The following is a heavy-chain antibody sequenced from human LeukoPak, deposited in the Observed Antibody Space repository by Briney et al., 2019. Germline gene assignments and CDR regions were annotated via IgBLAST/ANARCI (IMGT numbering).Heavy chain of an antibody. CDR3: ARYGGNSAYYYYGMDV. Sequence: GVSLKISCKGSGYSFTRHWIGWVRQLPGKGLEWMGIIYLGDSDTRYSPSFQGQVTISADKSISTAYLQWSSLKASDTAMYYCARYGGNSAYYYYGMDVWGQGTTVTVSS. V-gene: IGHV5-51*01. CDR2: IYLGDSDT. D-gene: IGHD4-23*01. J-gene: IGHJ6*02. CDR1: GYSFTRHW.